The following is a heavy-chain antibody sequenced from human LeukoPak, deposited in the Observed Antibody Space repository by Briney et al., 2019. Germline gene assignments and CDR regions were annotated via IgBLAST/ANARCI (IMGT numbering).Heavy chain of an antibody. J-gene: IGHJ4*02. Sequence: SETLSLTCTVSGGSISSSSYYWGWIRQPPGKGLEWIGSIYYSGSTYYNPSLKSRVTISVDTSKNQFSLKLSSVTAADTAVYYCAREWRGPLDYWGQGSLVTVSS. CDR3: AREWRGPLDY. D-gene: IGHD3-3*01. CDR1: GGSISSSSYY. V-gene: IGHV4-39*07. CDR2: IYYSGST.